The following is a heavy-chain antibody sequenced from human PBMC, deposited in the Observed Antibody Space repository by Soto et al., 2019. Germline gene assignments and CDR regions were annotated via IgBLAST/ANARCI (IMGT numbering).Heavy chain of an antibody. D-gene: IGHD6-19*01. Sequence: QVQLVQSGAEVKKPGSSVKVSCKASGGTFSSYAISWVRQAPGQGLEWMGGIIPIFGTANYAQKFQGRVMITADESTRTAYMELSSLRSEDTAVYYCASPPNESSANYCGMDVWGQGTTVTVSS. V-gene: IGHV1-69*12. CDR3: ASPPNESSANYCGMDV. J-gene: IGHJ6*02. CDR1: GGTFSSYA. CDR2: IIPIFGTA.